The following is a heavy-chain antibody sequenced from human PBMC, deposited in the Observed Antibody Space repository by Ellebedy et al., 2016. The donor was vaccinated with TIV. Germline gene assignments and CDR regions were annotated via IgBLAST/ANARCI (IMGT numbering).Heavy chain of an antibody. D-gene: IGHD1-26*01. CDR2: IKEDGSAE. Sequence: GESLKISCAVSGFTFSSYSMNWVRQAPGKGLEWVANIKEDGSAEYYVDSVKGRFTISRDNAKNSLYLQMNSLRAEETAVYYCVRNLHWSYFDWGQGTLVTVSS. V-gene: IGHV3-7*03. CDR3: VRNLHWSYFD. CDR1: GFTFSSYS. J-gene: IGHJ4*02.